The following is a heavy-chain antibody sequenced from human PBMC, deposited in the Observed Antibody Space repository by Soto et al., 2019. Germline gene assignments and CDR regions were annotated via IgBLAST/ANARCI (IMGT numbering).Heavy chain of an antibody. J-gene: IGHJ4*02. CDR2: IYYSGAT. CDR3: ATTNEAYSYDSYY. Sequence: PSETLSLTCSVSGDSINSDGHFWTWIRQKTGKGLEWIGYIYYSGATYYNPSLKTRVSISIHKSKSHFSLRLSSVTAADTAVSYCATTNEAYSYDSYYWGQGTLVTVSS. D-gene: IGHD3-22*01. V-gene: IGHV4-31*02. CDR1: GDSINSDGHF.